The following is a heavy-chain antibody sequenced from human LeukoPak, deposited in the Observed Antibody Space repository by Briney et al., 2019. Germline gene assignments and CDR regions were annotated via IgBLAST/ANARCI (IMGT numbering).Heavy chain of an antibody. V-gene: IGHV3-48*04. CDR3: ARDHNYVFDN. CDR1: GFPFIDYS. Sequence: GGSLRLSCTASGFPFIDYSMNWVRQAPGKGLEWISYIGISSGNTKYADSVKGRFTISADNAKNSLYLQMNSLRVEDTAVYYCARDHNYVFDNWGQGTLVSVSS. CDR2: IGISSGNT. J-gene: IGHJ4*02. D-gene: IGHD1-1*01.